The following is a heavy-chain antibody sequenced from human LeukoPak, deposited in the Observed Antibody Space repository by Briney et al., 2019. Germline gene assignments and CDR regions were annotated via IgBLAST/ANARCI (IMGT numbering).Heavy chain of an antibody. CDR1: GGSISGYY. V-gene: IGHV4-4*09. J-gene: IGHJ5*02. D-gene: IGHD1-26*01. Sequence: SETLSLTCTVSGGSISGYYWSWIRQPPGQGLGWIAYIHSSGYTNYNPSLKSRVTISVDTSKNQFSLKVTSVTAADTAMYYCTKRQGPTSGSYDYFDPWGQGTLVTVSS. CDR3: TKRQGPTSGSYDYFDP. CDR2: IHSSGYT.